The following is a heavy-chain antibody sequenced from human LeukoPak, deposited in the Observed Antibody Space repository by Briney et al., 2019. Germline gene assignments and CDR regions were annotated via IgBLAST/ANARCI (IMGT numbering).Heavy chain of an antibody. D-gene: IGHD2-8*01. CDR3: AKIKWPASDY. J-gene: IGHJ4*02. CDR1: GFTFSSYA. CDR2: TSGSGGNS. Sequence: PGGFLRLSCAASGFTFSSYAMSWVRQAPGKGLEWVSATSGSGGNSYYADSVKGRFTISRDNSKNTLYLQMNSLRVEDTAVYYCAKIKWPASDYWGQGTLATVSS. V-gene: IGHV3-23*01.